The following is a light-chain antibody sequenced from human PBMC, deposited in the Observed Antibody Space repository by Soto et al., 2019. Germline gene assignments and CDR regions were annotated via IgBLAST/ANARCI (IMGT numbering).Light chain of an antibody. CDR2: DVS. CDR3: SSYTSSRTRV. CDR1: SSDVGGYNY. Sequence: QYALTQPASVSGSPGQSITISCTGTSSDVGGYNYVSWYQQHPGKAPKLMIYDVSDRPSGVSNRFSGSKSGNTASLTISGLQAEDEADYYCSSYTSSRTRVFGGGTKLTVL. J-gene: IGLJ2*01. V-gene: IGLV2-14*03.